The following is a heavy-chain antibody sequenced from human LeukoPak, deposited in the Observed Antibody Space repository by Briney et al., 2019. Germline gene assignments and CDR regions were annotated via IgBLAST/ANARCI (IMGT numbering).Heavy chain of an antibody. CDR3: ARRAAGYGFPYGLDV. J-gene: IGHJ6*02. Sequence: SETLSLTCAVYGGSFSGYYWSWIRQHPGKGLEWIGYIYYSGSTYYNPSLKSRVTISVDTSKNQFSLKLSSVTAADTAVYYCARRAAGYGFPYGLDVWGQGTTVTVSS. V-gene: IGHV4-31*11. D-gene: IGHD1-1*01. CDR2: IYYSGST. CDR1: GGSFSGYY.